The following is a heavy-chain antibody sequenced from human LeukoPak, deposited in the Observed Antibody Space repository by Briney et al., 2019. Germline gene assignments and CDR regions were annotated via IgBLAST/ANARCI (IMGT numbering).Heavy chain of an antibody. CDR1: GGSISSYY. Sequence: SETLSLTCTVSGGSISSYYWSWIRQPAGKGLEWVGRIYSSGSTNYNPSLKSRVTMSIDTSKNQFSPKLSSVTAADTAVYYCARGQYHLLYWYFDLWGRGTLVTVSS. D-gene: IGHD2-2*01. J-gene: IGHJ2*01. CDR3: ARGQYHLLYWYFDL. CDR2: IYSSGST. V-gene: IGHV4-4*07.